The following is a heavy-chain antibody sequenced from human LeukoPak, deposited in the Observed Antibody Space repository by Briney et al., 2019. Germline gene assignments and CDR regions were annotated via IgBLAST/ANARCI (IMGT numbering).Heavy chain of an antibody. D-gene: IGHD3-10*01. CDR3: ARDALLLWFGDQRGYFDY. Sequence: SGGSLRLSCAASGFTLSSHWMGWVRQAPGKGLEWVANIKQDGSETYYVDSVKGRFTISRDNAKNSLYLQMNSLRAEDTAVYYCARDALLLWFGDQRGYFDYWGQGTLVTVSS. J-gene: IGHJ4*02. V-gene: IGHV3-7*01. CDR1: GFTLSSHW. CDR2: IKQDGSET.